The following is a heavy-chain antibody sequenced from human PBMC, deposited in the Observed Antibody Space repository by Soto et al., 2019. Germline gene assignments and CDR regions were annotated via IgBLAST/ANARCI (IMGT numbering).Heavy chain of an antibody. J-gene: IGHJ4*02. CDR3: ARGGGSPYHDHEFDY. CDR2: IYYRGTT. Sequence: QVQLQESGPGLVKPSETLSLTCSVSGVSTSNHYWTWIRKPPGQGPEWIGCIYYRGTTNYNASFNSRVTISLDTSKNQFSLKLTSVTTAATAVYYCARGGGSPYHDHEFDYWGQGILVTVSS. CDR1: GVSTSNHY. V-gene: IGHV4-59*11. D-gene: IGHD2-2*01.